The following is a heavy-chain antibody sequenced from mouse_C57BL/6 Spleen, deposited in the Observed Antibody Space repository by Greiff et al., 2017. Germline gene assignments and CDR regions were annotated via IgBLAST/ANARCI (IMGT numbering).Heavy chain of an antibody. Sequence: VQLKESGPELVKPGASVKMSCKASGYTFTDYNMHWVKQSHGKSLEWIGYINPNNGGTSYNQKFKGKATLTVNKSSSTAYMELRSLTSEDSAVYYCARGLLRYWYFDVWGTGTTVTVSS. D-gene: IGHD1-1*01. CDR1: GYTFTDYN. V-gene: IGHV1-22*01. J-gene: IGHJ1*03. CDR2: INPNNGGT. CDR3: ARGLLRYWYFDV.